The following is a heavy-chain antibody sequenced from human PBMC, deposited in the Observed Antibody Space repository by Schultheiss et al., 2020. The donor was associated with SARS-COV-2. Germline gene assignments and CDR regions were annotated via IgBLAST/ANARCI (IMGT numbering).Heavy chain of an antibody. J-gene: IGHJ4*02. V-gene: IGHV3-21*01. CDR3: AREWEQLGYDY. Sequence: GGSLRLSCAASGFTFSSYSMNWVRQAPGKGLEWVSSISSSSSYIYYADSVKGRFTISRDNAKNSVYLQMNSLRAEDTAVYYCAREWEQLGYDYWGQGTLVTVSS. CDR2: ISSSSSYI. D-gene: IGHD1-26*01. CDR1: GFTFSSYS.